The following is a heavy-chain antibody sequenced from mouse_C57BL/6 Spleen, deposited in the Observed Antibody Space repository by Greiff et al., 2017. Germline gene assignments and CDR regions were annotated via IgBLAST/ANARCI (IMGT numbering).Heavy chain of an antibody. Sequence: EVQVVESGPGMVKPSQSLSLTCTVTGYSITSGYDWHWIRHFPGNKLEWMGYISYSGSTNYNPSLKSRISITHDTSKNHFFLKLNSVTTEDTATYYCARGYSYAMDYWGQGTSVTVSS. V-gene: IGHV3-1*01. CDR2: ISYSGST. CDR1: GYSITSGYD. CDR3: ARGYSYAMDY. J-gene: IGHJ4*01. D-gene: IGHD2-12*01.